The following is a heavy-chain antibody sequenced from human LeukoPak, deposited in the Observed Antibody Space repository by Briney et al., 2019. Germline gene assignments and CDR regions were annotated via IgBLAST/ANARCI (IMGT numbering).Heavy chain of an antibody. V-gene: IGHV3-23*01. CDR3: ARATYYYDSSGPGDY. CDR2: ISGSGGST. J-gene: IGHJ4*02. CDR1: GFTFSNYA. D-gene: IGHD3-22*01. Sequence: LPGGSLRLSCAASGFTFSNYAMSWVRQAPGKGLEWVSAISGSGGSTYYADSVKGRFTISRDNSKNTLYVQMNSLRAEDTAVYYCARATYYYDSSGPGDYWGQGTLVTVSS.